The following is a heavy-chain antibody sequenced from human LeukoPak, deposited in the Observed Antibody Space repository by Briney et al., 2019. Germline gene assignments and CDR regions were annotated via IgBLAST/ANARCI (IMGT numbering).Heavy chain of an antibody. Sequence: GGSLRLSCAASGFTFSSYWMSWVRQAPGKGLEWVANIKQDGSEKYYVDSVKGRFTISRDNAKSSLYLQMNSLRAEDTAVYYCARDNPYSYDFWSGYSNWFDPWGQGTLVTVSS. CDR3: ARDNPYSYDFWSGYSNWFDP. V-gene: IGHV3-7*01. D-gene: IGHD3-3*01. CDR1: GFTFSSYW. CDR2: IKQDGSEK. J-gene: IGHJ5*02.